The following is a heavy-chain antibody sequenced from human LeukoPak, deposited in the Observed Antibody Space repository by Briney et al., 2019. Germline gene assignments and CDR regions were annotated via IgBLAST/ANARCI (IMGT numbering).Heavy chain of an antibody. Sequence: ASVKVPCKVSGYTLTELSMHWVRQTPGKGLEWMGSFDPEDGETIYAQKFQDRVTMTEDTSIDTAYLELSSLRSEDTAVYYCATNLRDWELLGAFDVWGQGTMVTVSS. V-gene: IGHV1-24*01. CDR2: FDPEDGET. CDR3: ATNLRDWELLGAFDV. D-gene: IGHD1-26*01. CDR1: GYTLTELS. J-gene: IGHJ3*01.